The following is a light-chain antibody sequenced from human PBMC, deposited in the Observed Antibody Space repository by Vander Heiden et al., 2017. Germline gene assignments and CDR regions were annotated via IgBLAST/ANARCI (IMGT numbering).Light chain of an antibody. CDR2: DAS. J-gene: IGKJ2*01. CDR1: QSVSSY. Sequence: EIVLTHSPATLSSSPGVRATLSFISRQSVSSYLAWYQQKPGQAPRLLIYDASNRATGIPARFSGSGSGTDFTLTISSLEPEDFAVYYCQQRSNWPYTFGQGTKLEIK. V-gene: IGKV3-11*01. CDR3: QQRSNWPYT.